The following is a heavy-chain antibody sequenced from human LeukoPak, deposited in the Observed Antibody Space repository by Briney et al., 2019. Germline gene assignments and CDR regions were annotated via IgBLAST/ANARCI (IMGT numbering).Heavy chain of an antibody. CDR3: ARALGCSSTSCYAGYYFDY. CDR2: IYYSGST. D-gene: IGHD2-2*01. CDR1: GGSISSGDYY. J-gene: IGHJ4*02. Sequence: SETLSLTCTVSGGSISSGDYYWSWIRQPPGKGLEWIGYIYYSGSTYYNPSLKSRVTISVDTSKNQFSLKLSSVTAADTAVYYCARALGCSSTSCYAGYYFDYWGQGTLVTVSS. V-gene: IGHV4-30-4*02.